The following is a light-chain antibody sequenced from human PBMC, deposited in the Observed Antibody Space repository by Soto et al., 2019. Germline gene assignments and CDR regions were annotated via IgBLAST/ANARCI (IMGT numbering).Light chain of an antibody. V-gene: IGLV2-14*01. Sequence: QSALTQPSSVSGSTGESITISCTGTSSDVGGYNYVSWYQQHPDKAPKLMIYEVSNRPSGVSNRFSGSKSGNTASLTISGLQAEDEADYYCSSYTSSSTPYVFGTGTKLTV. J-gene: IGLJ1*01. CDR3: SSYTSSSTPYV. CDR2: EVS. CDR1: SSDVGGYNY.